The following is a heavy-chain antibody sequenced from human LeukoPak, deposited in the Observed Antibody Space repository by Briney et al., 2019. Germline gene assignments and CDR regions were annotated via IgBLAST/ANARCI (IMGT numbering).Heavy chain of an antibody. D-gene: IGHD3-22*01. CDR2: ITNSGNSK. Sequence: PGGSLRLSCAASEFTFSSYSMNWVRQAPGKGLEWVSYITNSGNSKSYADSVKGRFTISRDNTKNSLYLQMNGLRAEDTAVYYCARTRSSGYSTFDYWGQGILATVSS. CDR1: EFTFSSYS. V-gene: IGHV3-48*01. J-gene: IGHJ4*02. CDR3: ARTRSSGYSTFDY.